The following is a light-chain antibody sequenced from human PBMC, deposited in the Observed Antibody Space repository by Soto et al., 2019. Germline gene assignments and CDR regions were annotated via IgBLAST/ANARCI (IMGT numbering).Light chain of an antibody. Sequence: IVMTQSPATLSVAPGERVTLSCRVSQSVDCNFGXYHQRPGQAPRLLIYGASTRATDVPALFSANGYRTDYTLSITSLQSETFVFYSCQQYNTWPITLGHGKRLKTK. CDR1: QSVDCN. CDR3: QQYNTWPIT. J-gene: IGKJ5*01. V-gene: IGKV3-15*01. CDR2: GAS.